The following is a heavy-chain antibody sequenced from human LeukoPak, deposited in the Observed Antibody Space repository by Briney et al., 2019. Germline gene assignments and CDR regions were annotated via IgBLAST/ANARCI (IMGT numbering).Heavy chain of an antibody. CDR1: GGTFSSYA. D-gene: IGHD3-22*01. J-gene: IGHJ4*02. Sequence: ASVKVSCKASGGTFSSYAISWVRQAPGQGLEWMGGIIPIFGTANYARKFQGRVTITADKSTSTAYMELSSLRSEDTAVYYCATPSQSNYYDSSGPFDYWGQGTLVTVSS. V-gene: IGHV1-69*06. CDR3: ATPSQSNYYDSSGPFDY. CDR2: IIPIFGTA.